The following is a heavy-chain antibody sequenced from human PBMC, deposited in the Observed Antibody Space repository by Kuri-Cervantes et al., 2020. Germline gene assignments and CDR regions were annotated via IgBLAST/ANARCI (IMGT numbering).Heavy chain of an antibody. CDR1: SGSISSSSYY. V-gene: IGHV4-39*07. D-gene: IGHD3-10*01. CDR2: IYYSGST. CDR3: ARGGKTYYYGSGSYSYFDY. Sequence: SETLSLTCTVSSGSISSSSYYWGWIRQPPGKGLEWIGRIYYSGSTYYNPSLKSRVPMSVDTSKNQFSLKLSSVTAADTAVYYCARGGKTYYYGSGSYSYFDYWGQGTLVTVSS. J-gene: IGHJ4*02.